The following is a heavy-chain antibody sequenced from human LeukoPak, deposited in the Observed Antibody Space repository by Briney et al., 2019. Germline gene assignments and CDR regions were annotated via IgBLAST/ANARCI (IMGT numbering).Heavy chain of an antibody. V-gene: IGHV3-23*01. CDR2: IFPSGGEI. D-gene: IGHD2-8*02. CDR1: GFTFSTFA. J-gene: IGHJ4*02. CDR3: ATYRQVLLPFES. Sequence: PGGSLRHSCAASGFTFSTFAMIWGRQPPGKGLEWVSSIFPSGGEIHYADSVRGRFTISRDNSKSTLSLQMNSLIAEDAAIYYCATYRQVLLPFESWGQGTLVTVSS.